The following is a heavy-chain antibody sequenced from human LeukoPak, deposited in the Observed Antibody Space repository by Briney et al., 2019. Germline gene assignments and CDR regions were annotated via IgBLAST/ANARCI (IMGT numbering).Heavy chain of an antibody. CDR3: ARGIPFFGYSYGSDAFDI. CDR2: IRYDGSNK. J-gene: IGHJ3*02. CDR1: GFTFSSYG. Sequence: GGSLSLSCAAAGFTFSSYGMHWVRQAPGKGLEWVAFIRYDGSNKYYADSVKGRFTISRDNSKNTLYLHVNSLRAEDTAVYYCARGIPFFGYSYGSDAFDIWGQGTMVTVSS. D-gene: IGHD5-18*01. V-gene: IGHV3-30*02.